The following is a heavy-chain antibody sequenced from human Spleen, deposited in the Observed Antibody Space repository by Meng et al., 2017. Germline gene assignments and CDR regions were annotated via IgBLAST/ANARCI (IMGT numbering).Heavy chain of an antibody. D-gene: IGHD6-13*01. CDR3: ARGHINSWYNFDY. CDR2: IYSGGST. CDR1: GFTVSSNY. Sequence: GESLKISCAASGFTVSSNYMSWVRQAPGKGLEWVSVIYSGGSTYYIDSVKGRFTISRDSSKNTLYLQMNRLRTEDTAVYYCARGHINSWYNFDYWGQGTLVTVSS. J-gene: IGHJ4*02. V-gene: IGHV3-66*02.